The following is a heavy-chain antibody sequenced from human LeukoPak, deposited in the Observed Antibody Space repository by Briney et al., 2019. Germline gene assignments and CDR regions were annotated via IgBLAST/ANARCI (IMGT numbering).Heavy chain of an antibody. CDR2: INSDGRST. V-gene: IGHV3-74*01. CDR3: ASSRGSYYYYMDV. CDR1: GFTFSSYW. J-gene: IGHJ6*03. D-gene: IGHD2-2*01. Sequence: GGSLRLSCAASGFTFSSYWMHWVRQAPGKGLVWVSRINSDGRSTSYADSVKGRFTISRDNAKNTLYLQMNSLRAEDTAVYYCASSRGSYYYYMDVWGKGTTVTVSS.